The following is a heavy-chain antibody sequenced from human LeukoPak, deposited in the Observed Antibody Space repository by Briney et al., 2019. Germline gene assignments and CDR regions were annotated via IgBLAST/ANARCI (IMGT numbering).Heavy chain of an antibody. D-gene: IGHD6-19*01. J-gene: IGHJ5*02. Sequence: SETLSLTCIVSGGSISSGGYYWSWIRQRPGKGLEWIGYIYHSGSTNYNPSLKSRVTISVDTSKNQFSLKLSSVTAADTAVYYCAKKHSSGWYAGWFDPWGQGTLVTVSS. CDR2: IYHSGST. CDR3: AKKHSSGWYAGWFDP. V-gene: IGHV4-31*03. CDR1: GGSISSGGYY.